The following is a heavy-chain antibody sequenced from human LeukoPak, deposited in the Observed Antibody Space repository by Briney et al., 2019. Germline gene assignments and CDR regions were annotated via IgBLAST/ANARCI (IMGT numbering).Heavy chain of an antibody. J-gene: IGHJ4*02. V-gene: IGHV1-2*02. CDR3: ARALVRSYGDY. D-gene: IGHD5-18*01. CDR1: GYTFTGYY. CDR2: INPNSGGT. Sequence: ASVKVSCKASGYTFTGYYMRWVREAPGQVLEWMGWINPNSGGTNYAQKFQGRVTMTRDTSISTAYMELSRLRSDDTAVYYCARALVRSYGDYWGQGTLVTVSS.